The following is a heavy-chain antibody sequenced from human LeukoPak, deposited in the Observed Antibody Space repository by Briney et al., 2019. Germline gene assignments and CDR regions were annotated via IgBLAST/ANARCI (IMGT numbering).Heavy chain of an antibody. V-gene: IGHV1-8*01. D-gene: IGHD3-3*01. CDR1: GYTFTGYD. CDR3: ARGSAYDFWSGYYHFDY. CDR2: MNPNSGNT. Sequence: ASVKVSCKTSGYTFTGYDINWVRQATGQGLEWMGWMNPNSGNTGYAQKFQGRVTITRNTSISTAYMELSSLRSEDTAVYYCARGSAYDFWSGYYHFDYWGQGTLVTVSS. J-gene: IGHJ4*02.